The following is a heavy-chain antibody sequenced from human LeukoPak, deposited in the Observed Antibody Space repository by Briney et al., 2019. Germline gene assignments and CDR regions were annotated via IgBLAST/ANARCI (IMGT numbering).Heavy chain of an antibody. D-gene: IGHD3-9*01. V-gene: IGHV1-69*06. J-gene: IGHJ6*03. CDR3: ARVTDDILTGYYTGYYYYYMDV. Sequence: SVKVSCKASGYTFTGYYMHWVRQAPGQGLEWMGGIIPIFGTANYAQKFQGRVTITADKSTSTAYMELSSLRSEDTAVYYCARVTDDILTGYYTGYYYYYMDVWGKGTTVTVSS. CDR1: GYTFTGYY. CDR2: IIPIFGTA.